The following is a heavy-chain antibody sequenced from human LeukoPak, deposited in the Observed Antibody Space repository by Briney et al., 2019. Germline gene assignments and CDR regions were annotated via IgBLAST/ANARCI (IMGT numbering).Heavy chain of an antibody. D-gene: IGHD3-22*01. V-gene: IGHV1-18*01. J-gene: IGHJ5*02. CDR1: GYTFRIHG. Sequence: GASVKVSCKGSGYTFRIHGITWVRQAPGQGLEWMGWISANNGNTNYAQKFQGRVTMTTATSTTTAYMELRSLRSDDTAVYYCARGRGDYYGSSGNWFDPWGQGALVTVSS. CDR3: ARGRGDYYGSSGNWFDP. CDR2: ISANNGNT.